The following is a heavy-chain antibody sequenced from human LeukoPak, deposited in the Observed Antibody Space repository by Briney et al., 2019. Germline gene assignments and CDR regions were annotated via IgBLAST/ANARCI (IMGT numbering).Heavy chain of an antibody. J-gene: IGHJ4*02. D-gene: IGHD5-12*01. CDR1: GFTFSSYA. Sequence: PGGSLRLSCAASGFTFSSYAMSWVRQAPGKGLEWVSAISGSGGSTYYADSVKGRFTISRDNSKNTLYLQMNSLRAEDTAVYYCAKGVGSGYDSISDYWGQGTLVTVSS. V-gene: IGHV3-23*01. CDR3: AKGVGSGYDSISDY. CDR2: ISGSGGST.